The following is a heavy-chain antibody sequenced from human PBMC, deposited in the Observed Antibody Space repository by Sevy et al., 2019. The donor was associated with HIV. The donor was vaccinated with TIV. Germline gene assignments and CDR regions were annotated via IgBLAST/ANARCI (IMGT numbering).Heavy chain of an antibody. J-gene: IGHJ4*02. Sequence: ETLSLTCAVYGGSFSGYYWSWIRQPPGKGLEWIGEINHSGSTNYNPSLKSRVTISVDTSKNQFSLKLSSVTAADTAVYYCARGGGSYWGYFDYWGQGTLVTVSS. D-gene: IGHD1-26*01. CDR1: GGSFSGYY. CDR3: ARGGGSYWGYFDY. V-gene: IGHV4-34*01. CDR2: INHSGST.